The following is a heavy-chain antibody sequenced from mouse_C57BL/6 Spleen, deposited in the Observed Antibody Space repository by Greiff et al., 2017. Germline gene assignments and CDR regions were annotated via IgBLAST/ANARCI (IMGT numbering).Heavy chain of an antibody. CDR2: ISSGGSYT. CDR1: GFTFSSYG. V-gene: IGHV5-6*01. Sequence: EVQVVESGGDLVKPGGSLTLSCAASGFTFSSYGMSWVRQTPDKRLLWVATISSGGSYTYYPDSVKGRFTISSDKAKNTLYLQMSSLKSEDTAMYYCARRGDSSWFAYWGQGTLVTVSA. J-gene: IGHJ3*01. CDR3: ARRGDSSWFAY.